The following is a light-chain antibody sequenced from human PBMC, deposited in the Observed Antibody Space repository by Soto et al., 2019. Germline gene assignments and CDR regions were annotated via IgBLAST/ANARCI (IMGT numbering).Light chain of an antibody. CDR3: ASWDDSLNGLV. CDR2: NNN. CDR1: SANIGSNT. Sequence: QSVLTQPPSASGTPGQRVTISCSGSSANIGSNTVNWYQQLPGTAPKLLIYNNNQRPSAVPERFSGSKSGTSASLAISGLQSEDEADYYCASWDDSLNGLVFGTGTKVTVL. V-gene: IGLV1-44*01. J-gene: IGLJ1*01.